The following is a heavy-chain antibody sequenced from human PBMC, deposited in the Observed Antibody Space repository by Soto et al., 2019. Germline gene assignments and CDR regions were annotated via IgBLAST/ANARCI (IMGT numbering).Heavy chain of an antibody. CDR2: IYTSGST. D-gene: IGHD6-13*01. J-gene: IGHJ5*02. CDR1: GGSISSYY. Sequence: QVQLQESGPGLVKPSETLSLTCTVSGGSISSYYWSWIRQPAGKGLEWIGRIYTSGSTNYNPSLKSRVTIAGRQAKNQFPLKPGSVNAAGPAGDYCARGNAAGGLNWFDPWGQGTPVPGSS. V-gene: IGHV4-4*07. CDR3: ARGNAAGGLNWFDP.